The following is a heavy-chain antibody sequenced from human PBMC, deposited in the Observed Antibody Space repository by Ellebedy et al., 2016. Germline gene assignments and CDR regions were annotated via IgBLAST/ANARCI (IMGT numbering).Heavy chain of an antibody. D-gene: IGHD6-13*01. CDR3: ARVRIATAGPFDF. CDR1: GFTFSTYD. Sequence: GESLKISXAASGFTFSTYDMHWVRQPTGKGLEWVSAITTAGDTYYPDSVKGRFTSSRDNAKNTLYLQMNSLRAEDTAVYYYARVRIATAGPFDFWGQGTLVTVSS. V-gene: IGHV3-13*01. CDR2: ITTAGDT. J-gene: IGHJ4*02.